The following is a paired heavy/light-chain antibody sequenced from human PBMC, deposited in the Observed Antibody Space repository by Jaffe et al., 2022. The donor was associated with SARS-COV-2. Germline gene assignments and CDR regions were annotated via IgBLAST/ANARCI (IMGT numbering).Heavy chain of an antibody. J-gene: IGHJ3*02. V-gene: IGHV1-18*01. D-gene: IGHD3-10*01. CDR1: GYTFTSYG. Sequence: QVQLVQSGAEVKKPGASVKVSCKASGYTFTSYGISWVRQAPGQGLEWMGWISAYNGNTNYAQKLQGRVTMTTDTSTSTAYMELRSLRSDDTAVYYCARDRRIRVTMVRGGAGVQVDIWGQGTMVTVSS. CDR2: ISAYNGNT. CDR3: ARDRRIRVTMVRGGAGVQVDI.
Light chain of an antibody. CDR2: DTS. V-gene: IGLV7-46*01. J-gene: IGLJ3*02. Sequence: QAVVTQEPSLTVSPGGTVTLTCGSSTGAVTSGHYPYWFQQKPGQAPRTLIYDTSNKHSWTPARFSGSLLGGKAALTLSGAQPEDEAEYYCLLSYSGAQVFGGGTKLTVL. CDR3: LLSYSGAQV. CDR1: TGAVTSGHY.